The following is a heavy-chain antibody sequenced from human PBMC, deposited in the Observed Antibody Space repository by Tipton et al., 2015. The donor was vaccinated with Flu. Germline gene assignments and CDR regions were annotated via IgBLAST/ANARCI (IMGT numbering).Heavy chain of an antibody. J-gene: IGHJ4*02. V-gene: IGHV4-34*01. Sequence: LVQPSETLSLTCAVYGGSFSGYYWSWIRQPPGKGLEWIGEINHSGSAKYNPSLKSRVTISVDSSKNQFSLDLTSVTAADAAMYYCARGRGDSGSYIWGFYFFDYWGPGTLVAVSS. D-gene: IGHD3-16*01. CDR3: ARGRGDSGSYIWGFYFFDY. CDR2: INHSGSA. CDR1: GGSFSGYY.